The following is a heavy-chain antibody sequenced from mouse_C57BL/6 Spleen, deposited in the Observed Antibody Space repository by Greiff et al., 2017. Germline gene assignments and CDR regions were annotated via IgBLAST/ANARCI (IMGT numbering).Heavy chain of an antibody. CDR1: GYTFTSYW. Sequence: QVQLQQPGAELVKPGASVKMSCKASGYTFTSYWITWVKQRPGQGLEWIGDIYPGSGSTNYNEKFKSKATLTVDTSSSTAYMQLSSLTSEDSAVXYCARIYYGNYGPFAYWGQGTLVTVSA. J-gene: IGHJ3*01. CDR2: IYPGSGST. V-gene: IGHV1-55*01. D-gene: IGHD2-1*01. CDR3: ARIYYGNYGPFAY.